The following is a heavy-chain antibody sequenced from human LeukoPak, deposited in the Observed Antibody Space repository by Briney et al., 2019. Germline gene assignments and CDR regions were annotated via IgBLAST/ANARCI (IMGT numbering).Heavy chain of an antibody. V-gene: IGHV1-46*01. CDR2: INPSGCST. D-gene: IGHD4-17*01. CDR1: GYTFTSYY. J-gene: IGHJ4*02. CDR3: ARGPQGSDYRTDY. Sequence: GASVKVSCKASGYTFTSYYMHWLRQAPGQGLEWMGIINPSGCSTSYAQKFQGRVTMTRETSTSTFYMELSSLRSEDTAVYYCARGPQGSDYRTDYWGQGTLVTVSS.